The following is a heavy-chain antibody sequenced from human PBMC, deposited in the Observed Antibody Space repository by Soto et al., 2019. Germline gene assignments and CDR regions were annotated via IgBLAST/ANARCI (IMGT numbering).Heavy chain of an antibody. Sequence: QVQLQESGPGLVKPSQTLSLTCTVSGGSISSSGYNWSWIRQHPGKGLEWIGYIYYSGSTYYNPSPRSRVTISVSTPQTRFSRKVSSWTAADTAWYFVARYGSGCYYPSTFDYWGQGTRVTVSS. CDR1: GGSISSSGYN. CDR2: IYYSGST. CDR3: ARYGSGCYYPSTFDY. J-gene: IGHJ4*02. D-gene: IGHD3-10*01. V-gene: IGHV4-31*03.